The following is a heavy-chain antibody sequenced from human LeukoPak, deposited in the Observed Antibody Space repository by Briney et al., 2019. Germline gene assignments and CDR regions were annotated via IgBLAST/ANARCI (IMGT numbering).Heavy chain of an antibody. Sequence: SETLSLTCTVSGDSISSGDYYWSWIRQPAGKGLEWIGRISSSGSTNYNPSLKSRVTISVDTSKNQFSLKLSFVSAADTAVYYCATYSSNLGCLDSWGQGTLVTVSS. CDR2: ISSSGST. CDR1: GDSISSGDYY. CDR3: ATYSSNLGCLDS. J-gene: IGHJ5*01. D-gene: IGHD6-13*01. V-gene: IGHV4-61*02.